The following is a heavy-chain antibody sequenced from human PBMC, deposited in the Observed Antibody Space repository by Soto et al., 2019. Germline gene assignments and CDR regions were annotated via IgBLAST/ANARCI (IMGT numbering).Heavy chain of an antibody. CDR2: INPSDGTT. J-gene: IGHJ4*02. CDR1: GYMFTSYF. Sequence: QGHLVQSGAEGKRTGASVRVSCESSGYMFTSYFIHWVRQAPGQGLEWVGVINPSDGTTTYAQKFQARITMTRDTSTTTVDMELSSLRSEDTAVYYCARDKDSSARPRAEFDYWGQGTLITVSS. V-gene: IGHV1-46*01. D-gene: IGHD6-19*01. CDR3: ARDKDSSARPRAEFDY.